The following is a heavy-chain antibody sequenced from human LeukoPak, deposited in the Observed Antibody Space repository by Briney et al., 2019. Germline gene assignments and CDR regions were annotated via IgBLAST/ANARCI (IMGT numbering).Heavy chain of an antibody. CDR3: ASRESIVVVTAAAKDAFDI. Sequence: ASVKVSCKASGGTFSSYAISWVRQAPGQGLEWMGGIIPIFGTANYAQKFQGRVTITADESTSTAYMELSRLRSDDTAVYYCASRESIVVVTAAAKDAFDIWGQGTMVTVSS. CDR2: IIPIFGTA. V-gene: IGHV1-69*13. J-gene: IGHJ3*02. D-gene: IGHD2-21*02. CDR1: GGTFSSYA.